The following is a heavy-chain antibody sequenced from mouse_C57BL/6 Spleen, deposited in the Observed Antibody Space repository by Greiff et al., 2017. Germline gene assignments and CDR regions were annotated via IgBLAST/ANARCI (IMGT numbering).Heavy chain of an antibody. V-gene: IGHV1-53*01. CDR1: GYTFTSYW. J-gene: IGHJ2*01. CDR2: INPSNGGP. CDR3: ARVAANGDDY. D-gene: IGHD4-1*01. Sequence: QVQLQQPGTELVKPGASVKLSCKASGYTFTSYWMHWVKQRPGHGLEWIGNINPSNGGPNYNEKFKSKATLTVDTSSSTAYMQLSSLTSADSDVYNCARVAANGDDYWGQGTTLTVSS.